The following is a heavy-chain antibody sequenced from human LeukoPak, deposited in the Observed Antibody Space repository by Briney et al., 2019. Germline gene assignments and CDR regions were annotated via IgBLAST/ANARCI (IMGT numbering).Heavy chain of an antibody. CDR1: GFTFSSYA. CDR2: ISGSGGST. D-gene: IGHD3-10*01. J-gene: IGHJ4*02. Sequence: GGSLRLSCAASGFTFSSYAMSWVRQAPGRGLEWVSAISGSGGSTYYADSVKGRFTISRDNSKNTLYLQMNSLRAEDTAVYYCAKDKINPYGSLSYWGQGTLVTVSS. V-gene: IGHV3-23*01. CDR3: AKDKINPYGSLSY.